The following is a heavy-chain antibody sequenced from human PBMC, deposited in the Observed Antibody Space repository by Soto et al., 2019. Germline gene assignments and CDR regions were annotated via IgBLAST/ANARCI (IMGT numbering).Heavy chain of an antibody. V-gene: IGHV2-5*05. D-gene: IGHD2-15*01. CDR2: IYWRGNQ. CDR1: GFSFNDSGVA. J-gene: IGHJ4*02. CDR3: IHRGEGRRHFDY. Sequence: QITLQESGPSVVKPTQTLTLTCSFSGFSFNDSGVAVGWVRQTPSKALEWLGLIYWRGNQRYGPSLDTRVTITKDSSKNQVVLTMSNMAPVDTGTYFCIHRGEGRRHFDYWGQGALVTVSS.